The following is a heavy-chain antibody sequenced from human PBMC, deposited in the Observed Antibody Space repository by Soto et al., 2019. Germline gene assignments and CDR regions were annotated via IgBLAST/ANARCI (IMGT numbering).Heavy chain of an antibody. Sequence: SETLSLTCAVSSGSSSSSNWWSWVRQPPGKGLEWIGEIYHSGSTNYNPSLKSRVTISVDKSKNQFSLKLSSVTAADTAVYYCARDSNDILTGPTLDIRGQGTMVTVSS. CDR1: SGSSSSSNW. V-gene: IGHV4-4*02. CDR2: IYHSGST. D-gene: IGHD3-9*01. CDR3: ARDSNDILTGPTLDI. J-gene: IGHJ3*02.